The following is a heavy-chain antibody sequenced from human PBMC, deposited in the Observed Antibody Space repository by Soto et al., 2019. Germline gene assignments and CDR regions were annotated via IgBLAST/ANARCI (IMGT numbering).Heavy chain of an antibody. CDR1: GYTFTSYA. D-gene: IGHD6-19*01. CDR2: INAGNGNT. CDR3: VAVDYGDY. V-gene: IGHV1-3*01. Sequence: QVQLVQSGAEVKKPGASVKVSCKTSGYTFTSYAVHWARLAPGQRLEWMGWINAGNGNTEYSQKFQGRVTFTRDTSASTAHMELSSLRSEDTAVYYCVAVDYGDYWGQGTLVTVSS. J-gene: IGHJ4*02.